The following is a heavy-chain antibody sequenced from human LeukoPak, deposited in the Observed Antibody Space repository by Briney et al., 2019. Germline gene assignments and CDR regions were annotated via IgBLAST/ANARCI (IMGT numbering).Heavy chain of an antibody. Sequence: KPGGSLRLSCAAPGFTFTDSYMTWVRQAPGKGLEWLSYISGSGDDTNYADSVRGRFTISRDNAKNSLYLQMNSLRVEDTAVYYCARDPRTVRIWGQGTLVTVSS. CDR2: ISGSGDDT. D-gene: IGHD1-1*01. CDR1: GFTFTDSY. CDR3: ARDPRTVRI. V-gene: IGHV3-11*06. J-gene: IGHJ4*02.